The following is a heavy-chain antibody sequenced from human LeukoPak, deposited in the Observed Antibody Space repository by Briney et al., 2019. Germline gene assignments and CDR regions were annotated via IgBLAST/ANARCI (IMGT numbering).Heavy chain of an antibody. CDR1: SYTFTSYT. J-gene: IGHJ4*02. CDR2: ISAYNGNT. V-gene: IGHV1-18*01. D-gene: IGHD3-22*01. Sequence: ASVKVSCKASSYTFTSYTINWVRQAPGQGLEWMGWISAYNGNTNYAQKLQGRVTMTTDTSTSTVYMELRSLRSDDTAIYYCARGHYYDSGGPPDGGFDYWGQGTLVTVSS. CDR3: ARGHYYDSGGPPDGGFDY.